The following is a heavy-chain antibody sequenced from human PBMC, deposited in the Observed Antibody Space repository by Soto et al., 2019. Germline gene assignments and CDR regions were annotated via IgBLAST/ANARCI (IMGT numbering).Heavy chain of an antibody. CDR2: IHSSGTT. V-gene: IGHV4-34*11. J-gene: IGHJ5*01. D-gene: IGHD2-8*01. Sequence: SETLSLTCAVYGGSFSGYYWGWLWQPPGGGLEWIGYIHSSGTTKSNPSLKSRVTILVDTSKNQLSLDLRSVTTADTAVYYCARRAGTNYGHWLDSWGQGNLVTVSS. CDR3: ARRAGTNYGHWLDS. CDR1: GGSFSGYY.